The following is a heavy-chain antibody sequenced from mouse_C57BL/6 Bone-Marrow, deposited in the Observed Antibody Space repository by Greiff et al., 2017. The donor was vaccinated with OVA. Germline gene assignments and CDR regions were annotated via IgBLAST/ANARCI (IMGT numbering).Heavy chain of an antibody. J-gene: IGHJ3*01. CDR3: AREDYYCSWAY. D-gene: IGHD1-1*01. CDR1: GYTFTSYW. CDR2: IDPSDSYT. Sequence: QVQLQQPGAELVMPGASVKLSCKASGYTFTSYWMHWVKQRPGQGLEWIGEIDPSDSYTNYNQKFKGKSTLTVDKSSSTAYMQLSSLTSEDSAVYYCAREDYYCSWAYWGQGTLVTVSA. V-gene: IGHV1-69*01.